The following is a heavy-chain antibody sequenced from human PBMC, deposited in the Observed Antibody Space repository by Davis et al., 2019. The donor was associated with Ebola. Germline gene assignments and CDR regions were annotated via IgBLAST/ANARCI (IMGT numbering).Heavy chain of an antibody. D-gene: IGHD1-1*01. V-gene: IGHV4-61*01. CDR1: GASVTSASYY. CDR2: IYNSVNT. Sequence: MPSETLSLTCTVSGASVTSASYYWSWIRQSPGKGLEWIAYIYNSVNTNYNPSLKSRVTISVDTSKNQFSLELTSVTAADTAVYYCARNLGTPGDWFDPWGQGALVIVSS. CDR3: ARNLGTPGDWFDP. J-gene: IGHJ5*02.